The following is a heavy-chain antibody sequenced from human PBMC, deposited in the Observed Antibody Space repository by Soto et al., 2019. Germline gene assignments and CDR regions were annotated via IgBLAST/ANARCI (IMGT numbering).Heavy chain of an antibody. CDR3: ARDPITMVRGVTRPYYYCSMDV. D-gene: IGHD3-10*01. CDR1: GGSISSGGYY. Sequence: QVQLQESGPGLVKPSQTLSLTCTVSGGSISSGGYYWSWIRQHPGKGLEWIGYIYYSGSTYYNPSRKSRVTISVDTFKNQFSLKLSSVTAADTAVYYCARDPITMVRGVTRPYYYCSMDVWGKGTTVTVSS. J-gene: IGHJ6*03. CDR2: IYYSGST. V-gene: IGHV4-31*03.